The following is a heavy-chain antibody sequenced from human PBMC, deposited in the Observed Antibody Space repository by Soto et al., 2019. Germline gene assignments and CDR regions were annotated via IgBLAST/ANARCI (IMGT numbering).Heavy chain of an antibody. J-gene: IGHJ6*03. CDR1: GFTFSSYW. CDR2: INSDGSST. D-gene: IGHD2-15*01. CDR3: ARDFAVVAAAYYYYMDV. V-gene: IGHV3-74*01. Sequence: GGSLRLSCAASGFTFSSYWMHWVRQAPGKGLVWVSRINSDGSSTSYADSVKGRFTISRDNAKNTLYLQMNSLRAEDTAVYYCARDFAVVAAAYYYYMDVWGKGTTVTVSS.